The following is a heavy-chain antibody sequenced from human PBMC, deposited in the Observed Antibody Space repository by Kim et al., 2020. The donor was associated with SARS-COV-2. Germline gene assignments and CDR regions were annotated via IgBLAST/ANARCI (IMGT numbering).Heavy chain of an antibody. Sequence: YAVSVKSRITINPDTSKNQFSLQLNSVTPEDTAVYYCAREFWNSLGWFDPWGQGTLVTVSS. V-gene: IGHV6-1*01. J-gene: IGHJ5*02. CDR3: AREFWNSLGWFDP. D-gene: IGHD1-1*01.